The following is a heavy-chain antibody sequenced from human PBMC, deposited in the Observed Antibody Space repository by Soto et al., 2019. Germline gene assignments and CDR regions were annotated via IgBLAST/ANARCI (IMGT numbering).Heavy chain of an antibody. CDR1: GGSISSSSYY. CDR3: ARHYDSSGYYGDSFDY. Sequence: QLQLQESGPGLVKPSETLSLTCTVSGGSISSSSYYWGWIRQPPGKGLEWIGSIYYSGSTYYNPSLKSRVTISVDTSKNQFSLKLSSVTAADTAVYYCARHYDSSGYYGDSFDYWGQGTLVTVSS. CDR2: IYYSGST. D-gene: IGHD3-22*01. J-gene: IGHJ4*02. V-gene: IGHV4-39*01.